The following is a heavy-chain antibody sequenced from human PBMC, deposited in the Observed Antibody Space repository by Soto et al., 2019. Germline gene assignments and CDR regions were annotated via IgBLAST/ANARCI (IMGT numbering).Heavy chain of an antibody. CDR1: GLTFSSCA. Sequence: EVQLLESGGDLVQPGGSLRLSCVASGLTFSSCAMSWARQAPGKGLEWVSAISGSGSNTYYPDSVKGRFTISRDNSKNTLYLQMNSLRAEDTAVYYCAKDRREGNNYGWFDSWGQGTLVTVSS. V-gene: IGHV3-23*01. CDR3: AKDRREGNNYGWFDS. D-gene: IGHD5-12*01. J-gene: IGHJ5*01. CDR2: ISGSGSNT.